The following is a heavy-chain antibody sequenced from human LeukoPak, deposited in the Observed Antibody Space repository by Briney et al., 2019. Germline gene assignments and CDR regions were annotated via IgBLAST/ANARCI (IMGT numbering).Heavy chain of an antibody. J-gene: IGHJ6*03. Sequence: SETLSLTCTVSGGSISSSSYYWGWIRQPPGKGLEWIGSIYYSGSTYYNPSLKSRVTISVDTSKNQFSLRLSSVTAADTAVYYCARLRIAARGYYMDVWGKGTTVTVSS. CDR1: GGSISSSSYY. CDR3: ARLRIAARGYYMDV. V-gene: IGHV4-39*01. D-gene: IGHD6-6*01. CDR2: IYYSGST.